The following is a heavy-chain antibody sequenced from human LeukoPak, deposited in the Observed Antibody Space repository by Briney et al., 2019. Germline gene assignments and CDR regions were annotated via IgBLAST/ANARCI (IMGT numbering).Heavy chain of an antibody. CDR1: GFTFGDYA. D-gene: IGHD3-10*01. CDR3: AKLAKYFYGSETYYFFEH. V-gene: IGHV3-7*01. Sequence: GGSLRLSCTASGFTFGDYAISWVRQAPGKGLEWVADIKQDGTEKYYVDSVMGRFTISRDNAKNSLYLQMNSLRVEDTAMYYCAKLAKYFYGSETYYFFEHWGQGTPVTASS. J-gene: IGHJ4*02. CDR2: IKQDGTEK.